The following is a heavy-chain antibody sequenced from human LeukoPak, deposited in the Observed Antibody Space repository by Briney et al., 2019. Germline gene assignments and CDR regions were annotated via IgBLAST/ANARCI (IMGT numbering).Heavy chain of an antibody. CDR3: AKDPGVGARGGDY. CDR1: GFTFSDYY. Sequence: GGSLRLSCAPSGFTFSDYYMTWIRQAPGKGLEWVSYISSSGSTIYYADSVKGRFTISRDNSKNTLYLQMNSLRAEDTAVYYCAKDPGVGARGGDYWGQGTLVTVSS. J-gene: IGHJ4*02. D-gene: IGHD1-26*01. CDR2: ISSSGSTI. V-gene: IGHV3-11*01.